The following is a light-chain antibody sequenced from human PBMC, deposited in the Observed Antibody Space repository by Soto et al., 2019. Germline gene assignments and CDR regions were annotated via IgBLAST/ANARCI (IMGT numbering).Light chain of an antibody. CDR1: QSISSY. Sequence: DIQMTQSPSSLSASVGDRVTITCRASQSISSYLNWYQQKPGKAPKLLIYAGSSLQSGVPSRFSGSRSGTDFTLTISSLQPEDFETYYCQQSYSTPLFSFGPGTKVDIK. CDR3: QQSYSTPLFS. CDR2: AGS. J-gene: IGKJ3*01. V-gene: IGKV1-39*01.